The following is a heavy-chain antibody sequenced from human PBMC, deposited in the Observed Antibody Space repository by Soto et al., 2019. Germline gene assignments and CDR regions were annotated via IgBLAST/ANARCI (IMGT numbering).Heavy chain of an antibody. D-gene: IGHD3-3*01. Sequence: SSVKVSCKASGGTFSSYAISWVRQAPGHGLEWMGGIIPIFGTANYAQKFQGRVTITADESTSTAYMELSSLRSEDTAVDYCARVNYDLWSGQPYYDYGMDVWGQGTTVTVSS. V-gene: IGHV1-69*13. CDR1: GGTFSSYA. J-gene: IGHJ6*02. CDR2: IIPIFGTA. CDR3: ARVNYDLWSGQPYYDYGMDV.